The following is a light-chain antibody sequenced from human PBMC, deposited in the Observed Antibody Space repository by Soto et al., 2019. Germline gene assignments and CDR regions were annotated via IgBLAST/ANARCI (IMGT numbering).Light chain of an antibody. CDR1: QSISSY. CDR3: QQSYSTPPT. V-gene: IGKV1-39*01. CDR2: AAS. J-gene: IGKJ2*01. Sequence: DIQMTQSPSSLSASVGDRVTITCRASQSISSYLNWYQQKPGTAPKLLIYAASSLHSGVPSMFSGSGSGTDFTLTISSLQPEDFATYYCQQSYSTPPTFGQGTKLEIK.